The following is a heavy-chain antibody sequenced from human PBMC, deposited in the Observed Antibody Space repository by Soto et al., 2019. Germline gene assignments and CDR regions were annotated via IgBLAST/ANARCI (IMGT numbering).Heavy chain of an antibody. V-gene: IGHV3-23*01. D-gene: IGHD5-12*01. J-gene: IGHJ3*02. CDR3: AKDSGWLPGGDAFDI. CDR2: ISGSGGST. CDR1: GFTFSSYA. Sequence: GGSLRLACGASGFTFSSYAMSWVRQAPGKGLEWVSAISGSGGSTYYADSVKGRFTISRDNSKNTLYLQMNSLRAEDTAVYYCAKDSGWLPGGDAFDIWGQGTMVTVSS.